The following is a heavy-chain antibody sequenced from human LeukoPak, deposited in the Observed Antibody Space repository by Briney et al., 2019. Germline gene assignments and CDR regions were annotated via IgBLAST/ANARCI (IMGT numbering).Heavy chain of an antibody. CDR2: ISVTGGDT. CDR1: GFTFSSYA. J-gene: IGHJ4*02. CDR3: ARQLGYCSGGTCYFDF. V-gene: IGHV3-23*01. D-gene: IGHD2-15*01. Sequence: PGGSLRLSCAASGFTFSSYAMSWVRQAPGKGLEWASAISVTGGDTYYAHSVKGRLTISRDNSKNTLYLQMSSLTAEDTAVYYCARQLGYCSGGTCYFDFWGQGTLVTVSS.